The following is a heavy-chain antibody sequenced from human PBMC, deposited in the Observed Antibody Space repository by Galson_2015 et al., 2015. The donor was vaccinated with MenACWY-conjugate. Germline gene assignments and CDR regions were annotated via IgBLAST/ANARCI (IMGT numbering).Heavy chain of an antibody. V-gene: IGHV3-48*04. J-gene: IGHJ4*02. Sequence: SLRLSCAASGFTFSSYSLNWVRQAPGKGLEWVSYISSSTIYYADSVKDRFTISRDNAKNTLYLQMNSLRAEDTAVYYCAREVVVTAIRAGDYWGQGTLVTVSS. CDR1: GFTFSSYS. CDR3: AREVVVTAIRAGDY. D-gene: IGHD2-21*02. CDR2: ISSSTI.